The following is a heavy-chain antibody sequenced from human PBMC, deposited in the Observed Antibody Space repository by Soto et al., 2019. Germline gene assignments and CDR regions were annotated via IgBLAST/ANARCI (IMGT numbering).Heavy chain of an antibody. CDR3: ARAPCSSTSCYTYYYYYGMDV. CDR1: GCTVSSYA. J-gene: IGHJ6*02. CDR2: IIPIFGTA. D-gene: IGHD2-2*02. V-gene: IGHV1-69*13. Sequence: SVKVSCKASGCTVSSYAISWVRQAPGQVLEWMGGIIPIFGTANYAQKFQGRVTTTADESTSTAYMELSSLRSEDTAVYYCARAPCSSTSCYTYYYYYGMDVWGQGTTVTVSS.